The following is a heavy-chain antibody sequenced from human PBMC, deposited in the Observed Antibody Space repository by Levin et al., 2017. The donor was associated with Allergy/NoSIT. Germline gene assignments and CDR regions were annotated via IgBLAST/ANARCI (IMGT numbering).Heavy chain of an antibody. Sequence: GSLRLSCTVSGGSISSYYWSWIRQPPGKGLEWIGYIYYSGSTNYNPSLKSRVTISVDTSKNQFSLKLSSVTAADTAVYYCAGTSHWMAYWGQGTLVTVSS. J-gene: IGHJ4*02. CDR2: IYYSGST. D-gene: IGHD1-1*01. CDR3: AGTSHWMAY. CDR1: GGSISSYY. V-gene: IGHV4-59*01.